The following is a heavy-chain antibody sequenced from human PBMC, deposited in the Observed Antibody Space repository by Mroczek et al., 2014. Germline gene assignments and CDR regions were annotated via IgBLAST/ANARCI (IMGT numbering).Heavy chain of an antibody. Sequence: VQLLRSGAEVKKPGASVKVSCKASGYTFTGYYMHWVRQAPGQGLEWMGWINPNSGGTNYAQKFQGRVTMTRDTSISTAYMELSRLRSDDTAVYYCARDRGGGGYCSGGSCVNWFDPWGQGTLVTVSS. D-gene: IGHD2-15*01. V-gene: IGHV1-2*02. J-gene: IGHJ5*02. CDR2: INPNSGGT. CDR3: ARDRGGGGYCSGGSCVNWFDP. CDR1: GYTFTGYY.